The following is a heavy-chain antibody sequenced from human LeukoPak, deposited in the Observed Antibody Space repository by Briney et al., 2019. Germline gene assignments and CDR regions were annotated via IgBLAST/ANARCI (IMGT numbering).Heavy chain of an antibody. D-gene: IGHD1-26*01. CDR3: AKDSGSYLTYFDY. CDR2: ISWNSGSI. J-gene: IGHJ4*02. Sequence: PGRSVRLSCAASGFTFDDYAMHWVRQAPGKGLEWVSGISWNSGSIGYADSVKGRFTISRDNAKNSLYLQMNSLRAEDMALYYCAKDSGSYLTYFDYWGQGTLVTVSS. CDR1: GFTFDDYA. V-gene: IGHV3-9*03.